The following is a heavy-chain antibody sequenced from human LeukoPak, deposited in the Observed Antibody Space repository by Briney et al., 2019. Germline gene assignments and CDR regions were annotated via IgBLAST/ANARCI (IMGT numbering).Heavy chain of an antibody. D-gene: IGHD3-22*01. CDR2: IGYDGNNK. J-gene: IGHJ4*02. V-gene: IGHV3-30-3*01. Sequence: GRSLRLSCAASGFTFSSYAMHWVRQAPGKGLEWVAVIGYDGNNKYYADSVKGRFTISRDNSKNTLYLQMNSLRAGDTAVYYCAKDSYDRSGYYYYYFAYWGQGTQVTVSS. CDR1: GFTFSSYA. CDR3: AKDSYDRSGYYYYYFAY.